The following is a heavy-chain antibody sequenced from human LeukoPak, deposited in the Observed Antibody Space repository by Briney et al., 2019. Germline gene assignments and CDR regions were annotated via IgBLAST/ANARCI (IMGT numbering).Heavy chain of an antibody. CDR1: GFNVSSNY. CDR2: IYSSGSI. Sequence: GGSLRLSCAASGFNVSSNYLRWVRQAPGKGLEGVSMIYSSGSIYYVDSVKGRFTISRDNSKNTLFLQMNSLRAEDTVIYYCTRGEIRSFGDFSGDWGQGTLVTVSS. J-gene: IGHJ4*02. CDR3: TRGEIRSFGDFSGD. D-gene: IGHD3-10*01. V-gene: IGHV3-53*01.